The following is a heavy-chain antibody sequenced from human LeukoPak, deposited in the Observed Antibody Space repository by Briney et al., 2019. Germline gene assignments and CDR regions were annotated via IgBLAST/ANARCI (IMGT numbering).Heavy chain of an antibody. J-gene: IGHJ3*02. CDR2: ISYDGSNK. D-gene: IGHD3-22*01. Sequence: PGGSLRLSCAASGFTFSSYGMHWVRQAPGKGLEWVAVISYDGSNKYYADSVKGRFTTSRDNSKNTLYLQMNSLRAEDTAVYYCAKGDSSGPRGAFDIWGQGTMVTVSS. CDR1: GFTFSSYG. CDR3: AKGDSSGPRGAFDI. V-gene: IGHV3-30*18.